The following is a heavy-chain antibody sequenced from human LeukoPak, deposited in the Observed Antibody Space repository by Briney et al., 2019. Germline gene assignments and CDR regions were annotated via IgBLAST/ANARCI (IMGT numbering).Heavy chain of an antibody. CDR2: IYTSGST. CDR3: ARGPYYYDSSGRYYFDY. Sequence: SETLSLTCTVSGGSISSYYWSWIRQPAGKGLEWIGRIYTSGSTNYNPSLKSRVTMSVDTSKNQFSLKLSSVTAADTAVYYCARGPYYYDSSGRYYFDYWGQGTLVTVSS. J-gene: IGHJ4*02. D-gene: IGHD3-22*01. CDR1: GGSISSYY. V-gene: IGHV4-4*07.